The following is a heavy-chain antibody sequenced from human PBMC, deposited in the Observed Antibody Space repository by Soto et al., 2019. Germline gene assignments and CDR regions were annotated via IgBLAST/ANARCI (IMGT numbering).Heavy chain of an antibody. J-gene: IGHJ4*02. CDR3: ARHLEVRGGEYYFDY. Sequence: SETLSLTCTVSGGSISSSSYYWGWIRQPPGKGLEWIGSIYYSGSTYYNPSLKSRVTISVDTSKNQFSLKLSSVTAADTAVYYCARHLEVRGGEYYFDYWGQGTLVTVSS. CDR2: IYYSGST. D-gene: IGHD3-10*01. V-gene: IGHV4-39*01. CDR1: GGSISSSSYY.